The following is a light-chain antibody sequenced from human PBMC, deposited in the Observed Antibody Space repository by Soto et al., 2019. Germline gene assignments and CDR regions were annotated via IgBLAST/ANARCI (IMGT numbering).Light chain of an antibody. Sequence: QSALTQPASVSGSPGQSITISCTGTSSDIGRYDYVSWYQQHPGKAPKLMIYDVNNRPLGVSNRFSGSKSGNTASLTISALQSEDEGDYYCASFTSASTYIFASGTKVTVL. CDR1: SSDIGRYDY. CDR3: ASFTSASTYI. J-gene: IGLJ1*01. V-gene: IGLV2-14*03. CDR2: DVN.